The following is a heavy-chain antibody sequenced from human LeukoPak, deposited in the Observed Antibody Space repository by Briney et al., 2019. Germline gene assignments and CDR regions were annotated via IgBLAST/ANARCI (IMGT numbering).Heavy chain of an antibody. Sequence: GASVKVSCKASGYTFTGYYMHWVRQAPGQGLEWMGIINPSGGSTSYAQKFQGRVTMTRDTSTSTVYMELSSLRSEDTAVYYCARVSDSSGYIPYYFDCWGQGTLVTVSS. CDR1: GYTFTGYY. J-gene: IGHJ4*02. CDR3: ARVSDSSGYIPYYFDC. V-gene: IGHV1-46*01. D-gene: IGHD3-22*01. CDR2: INPSGGST.